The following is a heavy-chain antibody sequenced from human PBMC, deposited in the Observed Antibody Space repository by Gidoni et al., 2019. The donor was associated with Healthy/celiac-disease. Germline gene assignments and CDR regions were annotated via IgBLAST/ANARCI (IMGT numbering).Heavy chain of an antibody. V-gene: IGHV3-23*01. Sequence: EVQLLASGGGLVQPGGSLRLPCAASGFTFSSYAMSWVRQAPGKGLEWVSAISGSGGSTYYADSVKGRFTISRDNSKNTLYLQMNSLRAEDTAVYYCAKYMVREGGFDYWGQGTLVTVSS. J-gene: IGHJ4*02. CDR1: GFTFSSYA. CDR2: ISGSGGST. D-gene: IGHD3-10*01. CDR3: AKYMVREGGFDY.